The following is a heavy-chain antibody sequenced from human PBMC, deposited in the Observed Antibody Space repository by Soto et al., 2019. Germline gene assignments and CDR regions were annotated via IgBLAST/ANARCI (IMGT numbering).Heavy chain of an antibody. CDR3: ARVKYVDTELFDY. CDR1: GFTFSSYA. D-gene: IGHD5-18*01. CDR2: ISYDGSNK. V-gene: IGHV3-30-3*01. Sequence: GGSLRLSCAASGFTFSSYAMHWVRQAPGKGLEWVAVISYDGSNKYYADSVKGRFTISRDNSKNTLYLQMNSLRAEDTAVYHCARVKYVDTELFDYWGQGTLVTVSS. J-gene: IGHJ4*02.